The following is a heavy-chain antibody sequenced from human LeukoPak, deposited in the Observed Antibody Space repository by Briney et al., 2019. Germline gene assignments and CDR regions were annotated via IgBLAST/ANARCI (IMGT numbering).Heavy chain of an antibody. J-gene: IGHJ4*02. D-gene: IGHD6-13*01. Sequence: SGGPLRLSCAASGFTFSSYAMSWVRQAPGKGLEWVSAISGSGGSTYYADSVKGRFTISRDNSKNTLYLQMNSLRAEDTAVYYCAKGGYSSSWSYFDYWGQGTLVTVSS. V-gene: IGHV3-23*01. CDR3: AKGGYSSSWSYFDY. CDR1: GFTFSSYA. CDR2: ISGSGGST.